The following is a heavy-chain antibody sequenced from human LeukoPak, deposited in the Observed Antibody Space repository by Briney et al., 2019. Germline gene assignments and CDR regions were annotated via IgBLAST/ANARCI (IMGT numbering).Heavy chain of an antibody. CDR3: AREDHSNYNY. Sequence: GGSLRLSCAASGFTFGSYAMSWVRQAPGKGLEWVANIKQDGGEKFYVDSVKGRFTISRDNAKNSLYLQMNSLRAEDTAVYYCAREDHSNYNYWGQGTLVTVSS. CDR1: GFTFGSYA. CDR2: IKQDGGEK. J-gene: IGHJ4*02. V-gene: IGHV3-7*01. D-gene: IGHD4-11*01.